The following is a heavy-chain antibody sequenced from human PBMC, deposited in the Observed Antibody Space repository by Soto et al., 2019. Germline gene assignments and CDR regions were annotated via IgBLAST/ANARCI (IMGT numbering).Heavy chain of an antibody. CDR2: INPSGGST. Sequence: QVQLVQSGAEVKKPGASVKVSCKASGYTFTSYYMHWVRQAPGQGLGWMGIINPSGGSTSYAQKFQGRVTMTRDTSTSTVYMELSSLRSEDTAVYYCARSLKSDILTSRKFDYWGQGTLVTVSS. CDR3: ARSLKSDILTSRKFDY. V-gene: IGHV1-46*01. CDR1: GYTFTSYY. J-gene: IGHJ4*02. D-gene: IGHD3-9*01.